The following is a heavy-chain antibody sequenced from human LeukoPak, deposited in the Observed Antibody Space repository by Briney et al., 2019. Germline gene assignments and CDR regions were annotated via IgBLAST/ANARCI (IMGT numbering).Heavy chain of an antibody. CDR1: GYTFTSYD. CDR3: AIGGISALRFLEWLLYGY. V-gene: IGHV1-8*01. CDR2: MNPSSGNT. Sequence: ASVKVSCKASGYTFTSYDINWVRQATGQGLEWMGWMNPSSGNTGYAQKFQGRVTMTRNTSISTDYMELSSLRSEDTAVYYCAIGGISALRFLEWLLYGYWGQGTLVTVSS. J-gene: IGHJ4*02. D-gene: IGHD3-3*01.